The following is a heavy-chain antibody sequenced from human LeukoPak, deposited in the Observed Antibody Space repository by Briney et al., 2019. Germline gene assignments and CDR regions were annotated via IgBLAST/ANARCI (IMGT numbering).Heavy chain of an antibody. J-gene: IGHJ6*02. D-gene: IGHD4-11*01. CDR1: GFTFSSQA. CDR3: ASIQFGGGSGYDYSYYYYGMDV. V-gene: IGHV3-48*03. Sequence: HSGGSLRLSCAASGFTFSSQAMNWVRQAPGKGLEWVSYISSSGSTIYYADSVKGRFTISRDNAKNSLYLQMNSLRAEDTAVYYCASIQFGGGSGYDYSYYYYGMDVWGQGTTVTVSS. CDR2: ISSSGSTI.